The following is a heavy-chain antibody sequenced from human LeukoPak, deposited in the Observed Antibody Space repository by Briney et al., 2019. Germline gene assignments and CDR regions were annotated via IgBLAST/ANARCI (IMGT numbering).Heavy chain of an antibody. CDR2: TSFDGSDN. D-gene: IGHD6-6*01. V-gene: IGHV3-30*04. CDR3: AKGMLTRPGDY. Sequence: GGSLRLSCAASGFTFSSYAMHWVRQAPGKGLKWVAVTSFDGSDNYYADSVKGRFTISRDNSKNTLYLQMNSLRAEDTAVYYCAKGMLTRPGDYWGQGTLVTVSS. J-gene: IGHJ4*02. CDR1: GFTFSSYA.